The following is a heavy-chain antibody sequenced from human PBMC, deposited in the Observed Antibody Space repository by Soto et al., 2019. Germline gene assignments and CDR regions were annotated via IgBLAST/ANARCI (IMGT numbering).Heavy chain of an antibody. J-gene: IGHJ6*02. CDR3: AKDGGSIFSYSGMDV. CDR2: ISSDGTNK. D-gene: IGHD2-15*01. CDR1: GFTFSRYG. Sequence: QVQLVESGGGVVQPGRSLRLSCAASGFTFSRYGMHWVRQAPGKGLEWVAVISSDGTNKYHADSVKGRFSISRDNSKNTLYLQMNSLRGEDTAVYYCAKDGGSIFSYSGMDVWGQGTTVTVSS. V-gene: IGHV3-30*18.